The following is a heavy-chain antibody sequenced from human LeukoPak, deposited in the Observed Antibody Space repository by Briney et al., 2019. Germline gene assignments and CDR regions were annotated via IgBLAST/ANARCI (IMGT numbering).Heavy chain of an antibody. Sequence: PSETLSLTCTVSGGSISSYYWSWIRQPPGKGLEWIGYIYYSGSTNYNPSLKSRVTISVDTSKNQFSLKLSSVTAADTAVYYCARDSIVVVVGGSPGDYWGQGTLVTVSS. D-gene: IGHD2-15*01. CDR1: GGSISSYY. CDR3: ARDSIVVVVGGSPGDY. J-gene: IGHJ4*02. V-gene: IGHV4-59*12. CDR2: IYYSGST.